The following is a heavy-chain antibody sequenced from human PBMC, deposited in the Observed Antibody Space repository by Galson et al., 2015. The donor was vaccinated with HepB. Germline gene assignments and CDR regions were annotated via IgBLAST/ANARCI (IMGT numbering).Heavy chain of an antibody. J-gene: IGHJ3*02. CDR2: IYPGDSDT. D-gene: IGHD3-10*01. CDR1: GYSFTSYW. V-gene: IGHV5-51*01. CDR3: AMEAGTSIGGSGSYQENAFDI. Sequence: QSGAEVKKPGESLKISCKGSGYSFTSYWIGWVRQMPGKGLEWMGIIYPGDSDTRYSPSFQGQVTISADKSISTAYLQWSSLKASDTAMYYCAMEAGTSIGGSGSYQENAFDIWGQGTMVTVSS.